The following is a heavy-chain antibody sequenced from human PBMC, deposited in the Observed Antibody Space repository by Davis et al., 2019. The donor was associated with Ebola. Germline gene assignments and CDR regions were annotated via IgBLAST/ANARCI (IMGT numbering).Heavy chain of an antibody. V-gene: IGHV4-59*01. CDR2: IYYSGST. D-gene: IGHD5-18*01. J-gene: IGHJ4*02. Sequence: SETLSLTCTVSGCSINSYDCSWIRHTPGQGREWVGDIYYSGSTNYNPSRKTRVTISVDTSKNQFSLKLSSVTAADTAVYYCASTIWVYSSAYFDYWGQGTLVTVSS. CDR1: GCSINSYD. CDR3: ASTIWVYSSAYFDY.